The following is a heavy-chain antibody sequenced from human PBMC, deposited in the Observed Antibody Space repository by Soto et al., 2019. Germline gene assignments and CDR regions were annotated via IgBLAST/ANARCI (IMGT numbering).Heavy chain of an antibody. D-gene: IGHD2-2*01. CDR1: GGTISDSF. V-gene: IGHV4-59*01. CDR3: ARDTTCRHDDWFDP. CDR2: SADGGRA. Sequence: SETLSLTCAESGGTISDSFWNWVRQPSGKRPEWIRHSADGGRASCIPAVSSRVFISIVMSKSQVSLRLSSLTGADTAVYYCARDTTCRHDDWFDPWGRGSLVTVSS. J-gene: IGHJ5*02.